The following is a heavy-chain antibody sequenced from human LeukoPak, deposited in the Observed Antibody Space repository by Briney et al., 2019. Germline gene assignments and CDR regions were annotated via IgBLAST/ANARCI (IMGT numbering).Heavy chain of an antibody. V-gene: IGHV3-48*02. CDR1: GFIFDNYA. CDR3: ARDRNYYDSSGYYYYYGMDV. CDR2: ISSSSSTI. J-gene: IGHJ6*02. D-gene: IGHD3-22*01. Sequence: GGSLRLSCVASGFIFDNYALSWVRQAPGKGLEWVSYISSSSSTIYYADSVKGRFTISRDNAKNSLYLQMNSLRDEDTAVYYCARDRNYYDSSGYYYYYGMDVWGQGTTVTVSS.